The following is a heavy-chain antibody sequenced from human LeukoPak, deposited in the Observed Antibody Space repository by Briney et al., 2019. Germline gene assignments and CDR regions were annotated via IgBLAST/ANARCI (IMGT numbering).Heavy chain of an antibody. CDR1: GGSISGSSYF. D-gene: IGHD1-1*01. CDR3: ARGYNWNDGPATYGMDV. V-gene: IGHV4-39*07. CDR2: IYYSGST. J-gene: IGHJ6*02. Sequence: SETLSLTCTVSGGSISGSSYFWGWIRQPPGKGLEWIGSIYYSGSTYYNPSLKSRVTISVDTSKNQFSLKLSSVTAADTAVYYCARGYNWNDGPATYGMDVWGQGTTVTVSS.